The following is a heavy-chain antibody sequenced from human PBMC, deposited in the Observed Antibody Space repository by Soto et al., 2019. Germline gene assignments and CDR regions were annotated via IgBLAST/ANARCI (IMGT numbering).Heavy chain of an antibody. J-gene: IGHJ3*02. CDR1: GFTFSDYY. V-gene: IGHV3-11*01. CDR2: ISSSGSTI. CDR3: ASPLGYCSSTSCYRDDDAFDI. D-gene: IGHD2-2*01. Sequence: QVQLVESGGGLVKPGGSLRLSCAASGFTFSDYYMNWIRQAPGKGLEWVSYISSSGSTIYYADSVKGRFTISRDNAKNSLYLQMNSLRAEDTAVYYCASPLGYCSSTSCYRDDDAFDIWGQGTMVTVSS.